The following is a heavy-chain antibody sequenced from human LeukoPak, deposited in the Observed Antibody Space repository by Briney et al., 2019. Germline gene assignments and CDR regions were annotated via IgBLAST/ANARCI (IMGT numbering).Heavy chain of an antibody. J-gene: IGHJ6*02. D-gene: IGHD4-17*01. CDR2: ISYDGSNK. CDR1: GFTFSSYG. CDR3: AKRSTYDYGDYNGMDV. Sequence: GGSLRLSCAASGFTFSSYGMHWVRQAPGKGLEWVAVISYDGSNKYYADSVKGRFTISRDNSKNTLYLQMNSLRAEDTAVYYCAKRSTYDYGDYNGMDVWGQGTTVTVSS. V-gene: IGHV3-30*18.